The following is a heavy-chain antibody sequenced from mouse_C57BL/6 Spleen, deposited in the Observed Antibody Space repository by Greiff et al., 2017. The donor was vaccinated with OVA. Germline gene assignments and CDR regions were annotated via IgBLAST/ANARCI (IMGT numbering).Heavy chain of an antibody. CDR2: IDPSDSYT. J-gene: IGHJ2*01. CDR1: GYTFTSYW. D-gene: IGHD1-1*01. CDR3: ARNGDYYGSSHFDY. Sequence: QVQLQQPGAELVMPGASVKLSCKASGYTFTSYWMHWVKQRPGQGLEWIGEIDPSDSYTNYNQKFKGKSTLTVDKSSSPAYMQLSSLTSEDSAVYYCARNGDYYGSSHFDYWGQGTTLTVSS. V-gene: IGHV1-69*01.